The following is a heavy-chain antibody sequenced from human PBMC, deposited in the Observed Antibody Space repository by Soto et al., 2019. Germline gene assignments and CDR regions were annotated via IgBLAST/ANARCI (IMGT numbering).Heavy chain of an antibody. V-gene: IGHV1-18*01. CDR1: GYTFTSYG. CDR3: ARDTSYDFWSGYGSGGAFDI. D-gene: IGHD3-3*01. J-gene: IGHJ3*02. CDR2: ISAYNGNT. Sequence: ASVKVSCKASGYTFTSYGISWVRQAPGQGLEWMGWISAYNGNTNYAQKLQGRVTMTTDTSTSTAYVELRGLRSDDTAVYYCARDTSYDFWSGYGSGGAFDIWGQGTMVTVSS.